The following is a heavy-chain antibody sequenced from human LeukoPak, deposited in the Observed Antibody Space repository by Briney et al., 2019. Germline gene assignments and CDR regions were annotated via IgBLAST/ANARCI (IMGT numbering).Heavy chain of an antibody. D-gene: IGHD2-2*01. CDR1: GYTFTSYG. V-gene: IGHV1-18*01. J-gene: IGHJ4*02. CDR2: ISAYNGNT. CDR3: ARDLAGIVVVPAYDY. Sequence: GASVTVSCKASGYTFTSYGISWVRQAPGKGLEWMGWISAYNGNTNYAQKLQGRVTMTTDTSTSTAYMELRSLRSDDTAVYYCARDLAGIVVVPAYDYWGQGTLVTVSS.